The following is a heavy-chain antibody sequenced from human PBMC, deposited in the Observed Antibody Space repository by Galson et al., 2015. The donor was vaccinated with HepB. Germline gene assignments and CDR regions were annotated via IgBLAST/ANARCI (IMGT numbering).Heavy chain of an antibody. CDR1: GFTVGSNY. D-gene: IGHD4-17*01. CDR2: IYSGGST. Sequence: SLRLSCAASGFTVGSNYMSWVRQAPGKGLEWVSVIYSGGSTYYADSVKGRFTIPRDNSKSTLYLQMNSLRAEDTAVYYCASDRNYGDYFGLDYWGQGTLVTVSS. V-gene: IGHV3-66*01. J-gene: IGHJ4*02. CDR3: ASDRNYGDYFGLDY.